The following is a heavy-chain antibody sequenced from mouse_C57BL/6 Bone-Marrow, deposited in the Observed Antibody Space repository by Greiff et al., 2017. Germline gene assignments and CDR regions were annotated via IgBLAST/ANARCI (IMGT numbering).Heavy chain of an antibody. CDR3: ARLDDYDGWYFDV. D-gene: IGHD2-4*01. J-gene: IGHJ1*03. CDR2: IYPGDGDT. Sequence: QVQLQQSGPELVKPGASVKISCKASGYAFSSSWMNWVKQRPGKGLEWIGRIYPGDGDTNYNGKFKGKATLAADKSSSTAYMQLSSLTSEDSAVYFCARLDDYDGWYFDVWGTGTTVTVSA. V-gene: IGHV1-82*01. CDR1: GYAFSSSW.